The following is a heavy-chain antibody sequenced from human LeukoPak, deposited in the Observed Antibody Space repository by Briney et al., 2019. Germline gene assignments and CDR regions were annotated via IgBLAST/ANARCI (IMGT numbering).Heavy chain of an antibody. D-gene: IGHD6-19*01. V-gene: IGHV4-38-2*02. CDR3: ARGVAVANYYYYMDV. Sequence: SETLSLTCIVSGYSISSGYYWGWIRQPPGKGLEWIGEINHSGSTNYNPSLKSRVTISVDTSKNQFSLKLSSVTAADTAVYYCARGVAVANYYYYMDVWGKGTTVTVSS. CDR2: INHSGST. CDR1: GYSISSGYY. J-gene: IGHJ6*03.